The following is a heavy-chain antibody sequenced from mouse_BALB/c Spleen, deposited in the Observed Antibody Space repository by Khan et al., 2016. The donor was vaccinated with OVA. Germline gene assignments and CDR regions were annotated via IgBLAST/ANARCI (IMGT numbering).Heavy chain of an antibody. V-gene: IGHV1-5*01. D-gene: IGHD2-2*01. J-gene: IGHJ2*01. CDR1: GYTFTSYW. CDR3: TSNGCANDESWDN. Sequence: VQLQQSGTVLARPGASVKMSCKASGYTFTSYWMHWVKQRPGQGLEWIGAIFPGNSDTNFNQKFKGKARLTSVTSSSTAYLDLSSLTNEDSAVDCCTSNGCANDESWDNWGQGTTRTGS. CDR2: IFPGNSDT.